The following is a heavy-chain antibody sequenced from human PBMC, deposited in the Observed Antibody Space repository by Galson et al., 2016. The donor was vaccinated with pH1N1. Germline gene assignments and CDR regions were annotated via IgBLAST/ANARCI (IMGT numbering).Heavy chain of an antibody. CDR1: GDSINSYY. CDR2: IYFSGRT. V-gene: IGHV4-59*01. CDR3: ARRRGDWDAFDV. D-gene: IGHD2-21*02. Sequence: EPLSLTCIVSGDSINSYYWSWIRQPPGKGLEWIAYIYFSGRTNYNPSLKSRVTISVDRSKNHFSLNVNSVTAADTAVYYCARRRGDWDAFDVWGQGTMVTISS. J-gene: IGHJ3*01.